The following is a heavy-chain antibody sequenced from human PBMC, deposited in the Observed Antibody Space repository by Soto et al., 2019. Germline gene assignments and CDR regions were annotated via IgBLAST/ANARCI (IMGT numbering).Heavy chain of an antibody. J-gene: IGHJ6*02. CDR2: VVVDSGNT. V-gene: IGHV1-58*01. D-gene: IGHD1-1*01. Sequence: GASEKVSCKASGFSFTRSAVQWVRQARGQRLEWIGWVVVDSGNTIYAQKFPERVTITRDMSTSTLYMELHSLASEDTAVYYCAATGRVKGYYYGVDVWGQGTTVTVSS. CDR1: GFSFTRSA. CDR3: AATGRVKGYYYGVDV.